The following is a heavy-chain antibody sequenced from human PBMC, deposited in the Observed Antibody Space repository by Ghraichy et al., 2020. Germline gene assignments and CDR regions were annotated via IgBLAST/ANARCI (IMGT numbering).Heavy chain of an antibody. Sequence: SETLSLTCTVSGGSISSSSYYWGWIRQPPGKGLEWIGSIYYSGSTYYNPSLKSRVTISVDTSKNQFSLKLSSVTAADTAVYYCARHAGTIFWGQGTLVTVSS. J-gene: IGHJ4*02. V-gene: IGHV4-39*01. CDR2: IYYSGST. CDR1: GGSISSSSYY. D-gene: IGHD3-9*01. CDR3: ARHAGTIF.